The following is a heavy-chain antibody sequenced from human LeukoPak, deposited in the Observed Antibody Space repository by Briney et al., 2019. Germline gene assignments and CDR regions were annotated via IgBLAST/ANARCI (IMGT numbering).Heavy chain of an antibody. CDR3: ARERDHKLSAGPFDY. J-gene: IGHJ4*02. CDR2: IYYSGST. CDR1: GGSISSYY. V-gene: IGHV4-59*12. Sequence: ETSETLSLTCTVSGGSISSYYWSWIRQPPGKGLEWIGYIYYSGSTNYNPSLKSRVTISVDTSKNQFSLKLSSVTAADTAVYYCARERDHKLSAGPFDYWGQGTLVTVSS. D-gene: IGHD6-13*01.